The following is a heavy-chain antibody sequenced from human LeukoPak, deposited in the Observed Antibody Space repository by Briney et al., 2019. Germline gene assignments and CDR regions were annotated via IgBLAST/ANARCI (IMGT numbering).Heavy chain of an antibody. V-gene: IGHV4-59*11. CDR2: IYYSGST. CDR1: GGSISSPY. D-gene: IGHD3-3*02. Sequence: PSETLSLTCTVSGGSISSPYWSWIRQPPGKGLEWIGYIYYSGSTNYNPSLKSRVTISVDTSKNQFSLKLSSVTAADTAVYYCARDLRRIRNNWFDPGGQGTLVTVSS. CDR3: ARDLRRIRNNWFDP. J-gene: IGHJ5*02.